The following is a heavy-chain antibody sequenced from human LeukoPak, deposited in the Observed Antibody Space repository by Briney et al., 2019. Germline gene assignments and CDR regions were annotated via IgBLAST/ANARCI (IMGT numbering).Heavy chain of an antibody. Sequence: GGSLRLSCAASGFTFSDYYMSWIRQAPGMGLEWVSYITTSDTTIYYADSVKGRFTISRDNAKNSLYLQMNSLRAEDTAVYYCARHAGSYAFDIWGQRTMVTVSS. V-gene: IGHV3-11*04. J-gene: IGHJ3*02. CDR2: ITTSDTTI. CDR3: ARHAGSYAFDI. CDR1: GFTFSDYY. D-gene: IGHD1-14*01.